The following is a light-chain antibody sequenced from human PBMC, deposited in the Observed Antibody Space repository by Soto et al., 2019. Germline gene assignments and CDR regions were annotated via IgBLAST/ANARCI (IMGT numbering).Light chain of an antibody. Sequence: DIQMTQSPSSLSASVGDRVTITCRAGQSIRTYLNWYQQKPGKAPKLLIYATSNLQSGVPSRFSGSGSGTDFARTISSLQPGDSATYICQQSYTTPPEYTFGQGTKLEIK. V-gene: IGKV1-39*01. J-gene: IGKJ2*01. CDR3: QQSYTTPPEYT. CDR2: ATS. CDR1: QSIRTY.